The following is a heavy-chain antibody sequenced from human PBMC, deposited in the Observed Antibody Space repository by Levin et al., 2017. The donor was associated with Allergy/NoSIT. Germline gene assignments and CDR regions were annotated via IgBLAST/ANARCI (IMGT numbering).Heavy chain of an antibody. V-gene: IGHV5-51*01. J-gene: IGHJ6*03. CDR3: ARRGTRDYYYYMDV. CDR2: IYPGDSDT. Sequence: GGSLRLSCQGSGYSFTSYWIGWVRLMPGKGLEWMGIIYPGDSDTRYSPSFQGQVTISADKSISTAYLQWSSLKASDTAIYYCARRGTRDYYYYMDVWGKGTTVTVSS. D-gene: IGHD1-1*01. CDR1: GYSFTSYW.